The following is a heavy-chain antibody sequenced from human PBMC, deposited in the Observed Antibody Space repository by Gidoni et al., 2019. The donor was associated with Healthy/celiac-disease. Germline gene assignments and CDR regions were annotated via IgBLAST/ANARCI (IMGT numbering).Heavy chain of an antibody. J-gene: IGHJ5*02. CDR1: GCTFSRYA. V-gene: IGHV1-69*01. CDR2: IIPIFGIA. CDR3: ARSLEQLRTTNWFDP. Sequence: QVQLVQSGAEVKKPGSAVKVSCKASGCTFSRYAISWVRQAPGQGLEWMGGIIPIFGIANYAQKFQGRVTITADESTSTAYMELSSLRSEDTAVYYCARSLEQLRTTNWFDPWGQGTLVTVSS. D-gene: IGHD6-13*01.